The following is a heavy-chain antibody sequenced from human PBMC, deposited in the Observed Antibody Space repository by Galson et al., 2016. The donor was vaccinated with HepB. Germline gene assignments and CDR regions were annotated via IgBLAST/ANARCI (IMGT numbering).Heavy chain of an antibody. CDR2: IYWDDDK. V-gene: IGHV2-5*02. D-gene: IGHD3-16*01. CDR1: GFSLNTSAVA. J-gene: IGHJ1*01. Sequence: PALVKPTQTLTLTCSFSGFSLNTSAVAVGWIRQSPGKALEWLAPIYWDDDKRYSPSLQSRLTINKDTSKNEVVLIMTNMDPVDTGTYFWAYRRSSWGTEYCHHWGQGTLVTVSS. CDR3: AYRRSSWGTEYCHH.